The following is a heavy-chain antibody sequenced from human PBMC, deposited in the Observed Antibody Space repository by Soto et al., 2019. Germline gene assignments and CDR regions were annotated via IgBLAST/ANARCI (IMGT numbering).Heavy chain of an antibody. CDR3: ARDQYDSSGYYLLDAFDF. J-gene: IGHJ3*01. CDR1: GDSVSSNSAA. V-gene: IGHV6-1*01. Sequence: SQTLSLTCAISGDSVSSNSAAWNWIRQSPSGGLEWLGRTYYRSEWYNDYAVSVKSRITINPDTSKNQFSLQLNSVTPEDTAVYYCARDQYDSSGYYLLDAFDFWGQGTMVTV. CDR2: TYYRSEWYN. D-gene: IGHD3-22*01.